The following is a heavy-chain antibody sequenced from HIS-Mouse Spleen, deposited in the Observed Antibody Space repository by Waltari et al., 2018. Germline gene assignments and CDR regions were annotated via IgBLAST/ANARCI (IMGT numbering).Heavy chain of an antibody. CDR1: GYTFTSYD. J-gene: IGHJ6*02. CDR2: MNQNRGNQ. Sequence: QVQLVQSGAEVKKPGASVKVSCKASGYTFTSYDINWVRQATGQGLEWMGWMNQNRGNQGYAKKLQGRVTKTRNTSISTAYMELGSLRSEDTAVDYCARGGYSSSWYSVYYYYGMDVWGQGTTVTVSS. V-gene: IGHV1-8*01. D-gene: IGHD6-13*01. CDR3: ARGGYSSSWYSVYYYYGMDV.